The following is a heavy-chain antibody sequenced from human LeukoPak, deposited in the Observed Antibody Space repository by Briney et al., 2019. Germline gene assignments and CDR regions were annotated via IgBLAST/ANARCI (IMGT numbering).Heavy chain of an antibody. V-gene: IGHV4-4*07. Sequence: SETLSLTCTVSGGSISSYYWSWIRQPAGKGLEWIGRIYTSGSTNYNPSLKSRVTMSVDTSKNQFSLKLSSVTAADTAVYYCARVRTYYDFWSGYNMDWFDPWGQGTLVTVSS. D-gene: IGHD3-3*01. J-gene: IGHJ5*02. CDR1: GGSISSYY. CDR3: ARVRTYYDFWSGYNMDWFDP. CDR2: IYTSGST.